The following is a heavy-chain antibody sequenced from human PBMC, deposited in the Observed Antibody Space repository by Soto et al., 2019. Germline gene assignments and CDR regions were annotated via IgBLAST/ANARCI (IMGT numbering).Heavy chain of an antibody. Sequence: SETLSLTCAFSGGSFTSNNWWTWVRQPPGQGLEWIGEIYRTGSTNYNPSLRSRVTISLDKSENQFSLKVTSLTAADTAVYYCAIRGPRTSVDYWGQGTLVTVSS. D-gene: IGHD1-7*01. CDR1: GGSFTSNNW. CDR3: AIRGPRTSVDY. J-gene: IGHJ4*02. CDR2: IYRTGST. V-gene: IGHV4-4*02.